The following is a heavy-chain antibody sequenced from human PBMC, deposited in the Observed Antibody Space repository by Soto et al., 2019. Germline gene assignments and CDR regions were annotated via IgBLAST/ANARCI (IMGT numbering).Heavy chain of an antibody. D-gene: IGHD2-2*01. CDR1: GGTFSSYT. CDR3: ARCGSTSCYAGISWFDP. V-gene: IGHV1-69*02. CDR2: IIPILGIA. Sequence: QVQLVQSGAEVKKPGSSVKVSCKASGGTFSSYTISWVRQAPGEGLEWMGRIIPILGIANYAQKFQGRVTITADKSTSTAYMELSSPRSGDTAVYYCARCGSTSCYAGISWFDPWGQGTLVTVSS. J-gene: IGHJ5*02.